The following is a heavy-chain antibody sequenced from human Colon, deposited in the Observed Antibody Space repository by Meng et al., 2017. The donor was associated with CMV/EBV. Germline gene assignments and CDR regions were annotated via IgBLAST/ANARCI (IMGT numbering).Heavy chain of an antibody. CDR1: GCTITSYF. D-gene: IGHD3-16*01. CDR3: ARDQFGGALDH. Sequence: ASVKVSCKTSGCTITSYFIHWVRQAPGHGLEWMGMINPSGDSTNYAQKFQGRVSLTSDTSTTTVYMELSSLKSEDTAVYFCARDQFGGALDHWGQGTLVTVSS. J-gene: IGHJ4*02. CDR2: INPSGDST. V-gene: IGHV1-46*01.